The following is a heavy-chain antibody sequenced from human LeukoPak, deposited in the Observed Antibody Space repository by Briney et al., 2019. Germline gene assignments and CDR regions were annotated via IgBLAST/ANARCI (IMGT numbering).Heavy chain of an antibody. Sequence: ASVKVSCKASGYTFTRYYMHWVRQAPGQGLEWMGIINPSGGSTNYAQKFQGRVTITADKSTSTAYMELSSLRSDDTAVYYCARGSYANPEQIDYWGQGTLVTVSS. CDR1: GYTFTRYY. CDR3: ARGSYANPEQIDY. J-gene: IGHJ4*02. D-gene: IGHD1/OR15-1a*01. V-gene: IGHV1-46*01. CDR2: INPSGGST.